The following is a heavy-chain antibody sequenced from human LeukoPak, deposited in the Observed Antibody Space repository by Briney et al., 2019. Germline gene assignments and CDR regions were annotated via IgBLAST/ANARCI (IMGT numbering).Heavy chain of an antibody. V-gene: IGHV4-38-2*02. J-gene: IGHJ6*03. CDR2: IYHSGST. CDR1: GYSISTSYY. Sequence: SETLSLTCTVSGYSISTSYYWGWIRQPPGKGLEWIGSIYHSGSTYYNPSLKSRVTISVDTSKNQFSLKLSSVTAADTAVYYCARLYYYYYYMDVWGKGTTVTISS. CDR3: ARLYYYYYYMDV.